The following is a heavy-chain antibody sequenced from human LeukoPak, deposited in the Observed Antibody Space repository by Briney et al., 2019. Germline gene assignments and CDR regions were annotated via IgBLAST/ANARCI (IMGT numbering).Heavy chain of an antibody. V-gene: IGHV3-30-3*01. CDR1: GFTFSSYA. J-gene: IGHJ4*02. D-gene: IGHD6-6*01. Sequence: GRCLRLSRAPSGFTFSSYAMHWVRQAPGKGLGWVAVISYDGSNKYYADSVRGRFTISRDNSKNTLYLQMNSLRAEDTAVYYCARVNEQQLAVDYFYYWGQGNLVTVSS. CDR2: ISYDGSNK. CDR3: ARVNEQQLAVDYFYY.